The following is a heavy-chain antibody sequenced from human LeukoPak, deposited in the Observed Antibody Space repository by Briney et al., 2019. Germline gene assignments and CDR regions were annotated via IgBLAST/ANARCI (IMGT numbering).Heavy chain of an antibody. V-gene: IGHV3-23*01. CDR2: IRSAVETT. J-gene: IGHJ4*02. D-gene: IGHD1-26*01. CDR1: GFTMSHYG. CDR3: AKEVESYSRSYGAYFDD. Sequence: ESGGSLRLSCAASGFTMSHYGVSWVRQAPGKGLEWISGIRSAVETTHYADSVKGRFIISRDNSKNTLYLQMNSLRTEDTALYYCAKEVESYSRSYGAYFDDWGQGTLVTVSS.